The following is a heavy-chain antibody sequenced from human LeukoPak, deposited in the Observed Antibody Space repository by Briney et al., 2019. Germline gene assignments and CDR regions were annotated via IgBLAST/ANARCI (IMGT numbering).Heavy chain of an antibody. J-gene: IGHJ3*02. CDR3: AASGAQRAFDI. V-gene: IGHV3-48*04. D-gene: IGHD4/OR15-4a*01. Sequence: GGSLRLSCAASGFTFSSYSMNWVRQAPGKGLEWVSYISSSSSTIYYADSVKGRFTISRDNAKNSLYLQMNSLRAEDTAVYYCAASGAQRAFDIWGQGTMVTISS. CDR2: ISSSSSTI. CDR1: GFTFSSYS.